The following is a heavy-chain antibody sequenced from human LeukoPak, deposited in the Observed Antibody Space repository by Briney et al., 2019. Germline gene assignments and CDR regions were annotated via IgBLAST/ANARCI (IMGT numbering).Heavy chain of an antibody. J-gene: IGHJ5*02. CDR2: ISSSGSTI. V-gene: IGHV3-11*01. CDR1: GFTFSDYY. CDR3: ARGSCTSCYTEWFDP. D-gene: IGHD2-2*02. Sequence: GGSLRLSCAPSGFTFSDYYMSWIRQARGEGLEWVSYISSSGSTIYYADSVTGRFTISRDNDKNSLYLQMNSLRAEDTAVYYCARGSCTSCYTEWFDPWGQGTLVTVSS.